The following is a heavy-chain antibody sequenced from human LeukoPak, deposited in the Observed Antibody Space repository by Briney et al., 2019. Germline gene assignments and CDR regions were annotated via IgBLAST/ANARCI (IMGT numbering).Heavy chain of an antibody. CDR3: AKESCSSTSCYNDY. J-gene: IGHJ4*02. CDR2: ISGRGFST. V-gene: IGHV3-23*01. CDR1: GFTFSSYS. Sequence: GGSLRLSCAASGFTFSSYSMSWVRQAPGKGLEWVSGISGRGFSTYYADSVKGRFTISRHNSKNTLYLQMNSLRAEDTAVYYCAKESCSSTSCYNDYWGQGTLVTVSS. D-gene: IGHD2-2*02.